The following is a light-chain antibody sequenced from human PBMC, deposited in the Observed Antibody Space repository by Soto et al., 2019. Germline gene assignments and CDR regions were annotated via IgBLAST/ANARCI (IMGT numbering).Light chain of an antibody. CDR2: DVS. CDR1: SSDVGGYNY. V-gene: IGLV2-14*01. CDR3: SSYTSSSTRV. Sequence: QSVLTQPASVSGSPGQSITISCTGTSSDVGGYNYVSWYQQHPGKAPKLTIYDVSNGPSGVSNRFSGSKSGNTASLTISGLQAEDEADYYCSSYTSSSTRVFGTGTKVTVL. J-gene: IGLJ1*01.